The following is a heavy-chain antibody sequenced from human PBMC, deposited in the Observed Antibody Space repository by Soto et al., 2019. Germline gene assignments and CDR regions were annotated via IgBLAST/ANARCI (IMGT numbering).Heavy chain of an antibody. Sequence: SVKVSCKASEHTFTSYVMHWVRQAPGQSLEWIGWINAGNGHTKYSQKFQDRVTITRDTSANPAYMVLSRLRSEDTAVYYCAREIKGLYYFDYWCQGALVTVSS. CDR1: EHTFTSYV. J-gene: IGHJ4*02. CDR3: AREIKGLYYFDY. V-gene: IGHV1-3*01. CDR2: INAGNGHT.